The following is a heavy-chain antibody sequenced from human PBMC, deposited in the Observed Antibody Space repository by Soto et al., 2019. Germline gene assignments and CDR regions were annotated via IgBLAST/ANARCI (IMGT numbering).Heavy chain of an antibody. Sequence: QVQLVQSGAEVKKPGASVKVSCKTSGYTFTSYDINWVRQATGQKLEWMGWMNPNSGDTGYAQTFQGRVTMTRNTSISTAYMDLNSLRSEDPAVYYCARGPSRLIIRAEPDEGSLWLDPWGQGTLVSVSS. J-gene: IGHJ5*02. D-gene: IGHD3-16*01. V-gene: IGHV1-8*01. CDR3: ARGPSRLIIRAEPDEGSLWLDP. CDR2: MNPNSGDT. CDR1: GYTFTSYD.